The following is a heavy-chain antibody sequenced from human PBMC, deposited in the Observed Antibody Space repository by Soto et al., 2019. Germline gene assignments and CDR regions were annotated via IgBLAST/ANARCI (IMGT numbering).Heavy chain of an antibody. CDR3: TRGVSDGFDF. J-gene: IGHJ3*01. V-gene: IGHV3-48*01. CDR2: MTSDSKTI. Sequence: EVLLVESGGALVQPGGSLRLSCVASGFNFNIYSMNWVRQAPGKGLEWVSYMTSDSKTIHYADSVKGRFTISRENAKNSVFLQMNSLRGEDTAVYYCTRGVSDGFDFWGQGTMVTVSS. CDR1: GFNFNIYS.